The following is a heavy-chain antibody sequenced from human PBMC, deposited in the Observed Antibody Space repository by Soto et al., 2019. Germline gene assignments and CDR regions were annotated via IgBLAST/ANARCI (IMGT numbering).Heavy chain of an antibody. CDR2: IYHSGST. CDR3: ARVRTARIAAVWFDP. CDR1: GYSIIIGYY. V-gene: IGHV4-38-2*01. J-gene: IGHJ5*02. D-gene: IGHD6-13*01. Sequence: SETLSLTCAVSGYSIIIGYYWGWILHPPLKGLEWIGSIYHSGSTYYNPSLKSRVTISVDTSKNQFSLKLSSVTAADTAVYYCARVRTARIAAVWFDPWGQGNLVTVSS.